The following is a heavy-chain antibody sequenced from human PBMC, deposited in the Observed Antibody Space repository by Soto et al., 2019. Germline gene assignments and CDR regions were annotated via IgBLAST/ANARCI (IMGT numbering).Heavy chain of an antibody. CDR1: GFTFSSYA. Sequence: PWGSLRLSCAASGFTFSSYAMHWVRQAPGKGLEWVAVISYDGSNKYYADSVKGRFTISRDNSKNTLYLQMNSLRAEDTAVYYCARDMRGNFDYWGQGTLVTVS. CDR3: ARDMRGNFDY. CDR2: ISYDGSNK. D-gene: IGHD2-2*01. J-gene: IGHJ4*02. V-gene: IGHV3-30-3*01.